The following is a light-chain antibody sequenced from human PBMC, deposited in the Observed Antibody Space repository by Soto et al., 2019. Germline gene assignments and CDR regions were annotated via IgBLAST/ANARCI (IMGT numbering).Light chain of an antibody. CDR1: QGIGVY. CDR2: AAS. CDR3: QKYNSAPLT. V-gene: IGKV1-27*01. Sequence: DIQMTQSPSSLSASLGDRVTITCRASQGIGVYVAWFQQKPGNAPKLLIYAASTLQSGVPSRFSGSGSGTDFTLTISSLQPEDVATYYCQKYNSAPLTFGGGTKVEIK. J-gene: IGKJ4*01.